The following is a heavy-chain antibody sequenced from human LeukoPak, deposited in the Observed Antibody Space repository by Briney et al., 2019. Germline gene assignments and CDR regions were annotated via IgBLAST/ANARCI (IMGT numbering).Heavy chain of an antibody. D-gene: IGHD5-24*01. V-gene: IGHV1-69*13. CDR2: IIPIFGTA. Sequence: SVKVSCKASGYTFTSYDINWVRQAPGQGLEWMGGIIPIFGTANYAQKFQGRVTITADESTSTAYMELNSLRSEDTAVYYCARDLDGYNSYWGQGTLVTVSS. J-gene: IGHJ4*02. CDR1: GYTFTSYD. CDR3: ARDLDGYNSY.